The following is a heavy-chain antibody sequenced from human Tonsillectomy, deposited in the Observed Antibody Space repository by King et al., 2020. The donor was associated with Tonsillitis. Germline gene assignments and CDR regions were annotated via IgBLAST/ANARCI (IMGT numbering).Heavy chain of an antibody. V-gene: IGHV3-7*01. D-gene: IGHD2-2*01. CDR2: IKQDGSGK. J-gene: IGHJ6*02. Sequence: VQLVESGGGLVQPGGSLRLSCAAFGFTFSRHWMSWVRQAPGKGLEWVANIKQDGSGKYYVDSVKGRFTISRDNAKNSVSLEMNSLRGEDTAVYYCARLLRSRTSCYYNGMDGWGQGTAVTDSS. CDR1: GFTFSRHW. CDR3: ARLLRSRTSCYYNGMDG.